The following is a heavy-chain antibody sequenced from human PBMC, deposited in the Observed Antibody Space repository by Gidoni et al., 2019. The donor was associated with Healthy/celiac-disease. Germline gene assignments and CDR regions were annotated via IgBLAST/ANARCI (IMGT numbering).Heavy chain of an antibody. Sequence: QVQLQESGPGLVKPSETLSLTCTVSGGSISSYYWSWIRQPPGTGLEWIGYIYYSGSTNYNPSLKSRVTISVDTSKNQFSLKLSSVTAADTAVYYCARHRGGDYYDSSGQQRPNYMDVWGKGTTVTVSS. CDR3: ARHRGGDYYDSSGQQRPNYMDV. V-gene: IGHV4-59*08. CDR1: GGSISSYY. J-gene: IGHJ6*03. D-gene: IGHD3-22*01. CDR2: IYYSGST.